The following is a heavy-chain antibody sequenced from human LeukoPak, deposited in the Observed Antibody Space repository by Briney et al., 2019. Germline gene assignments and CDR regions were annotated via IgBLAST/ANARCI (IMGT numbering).Heavy chain of an antibody. Sequence: SVKVSCKTSGGTFSTSGISWVRQAPGQGLEWMGGSIPIFGTTKYAQKFQGRVTITADESTSTAYMELSSLRSEDTALYFCARGGGLQFQSDSMDVWGQGTTVTVSS. CDR2: SIPIFGTT. CDR1: GGTFSTSG. V-gene: IGHV1-69*13. D-gene: IGHD4-11*01. CDR3: ARGGGLQFQSDSMDV. J-gene: IGHJ6*02.